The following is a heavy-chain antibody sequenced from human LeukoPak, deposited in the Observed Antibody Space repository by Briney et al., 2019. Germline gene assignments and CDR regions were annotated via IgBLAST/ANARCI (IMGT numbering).Heavy chain of an antibody. J-gene: IGHJ3*01. CDR2: INPNSGDT. V-gene: IGHV1-2*02. CDR3: AALRATIVH. D-gene: IGHD1-26*01. CDR1: GYTFTGYY. Sequence: ASVKVSFKASGYTFTGYYMHWVRQAPGQGLEWMGLINPNSGDTNYAQKFQGRVTMTRDTSISTAYMELSRLRSDDTAVYYCAALRATIVHWGQGTMVTVSS.